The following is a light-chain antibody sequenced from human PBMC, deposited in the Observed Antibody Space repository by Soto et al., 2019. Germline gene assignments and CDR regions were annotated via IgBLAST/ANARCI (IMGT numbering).Light chain of an antibody. CDR2: LGS. J-gene: IGKJ1*01. V-gene: IGKV2-28*01. Sequence: DRVRTPSPLSLPVTPGEPAAISCRSSQSLLHSNGYNSLDWYMQKTGQSPQLLIYLGSNRASGGPDRVSGSGSGTDFTLKISRVEAEDVGVYYGMQPLQSWTVGQGTQVEIK. CDR3: MQPLQSWT. CDR1: QSLLHSNGYNS.